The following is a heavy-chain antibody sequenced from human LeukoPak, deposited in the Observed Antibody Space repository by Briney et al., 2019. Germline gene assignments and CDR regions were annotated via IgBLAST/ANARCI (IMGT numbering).Heavy chain of an antibody. J-gene: IGHJ4*02. V-gene: IGHV4-34*01. CDR2: INHSGST. Sequence: SETLSLTCAVYGGSFSGYYWSWIRQPPGKGLEWIGEINHSGSTNYNPSLKSRVTISVDTSKNQFSLKLSSVTAADTAVYYRTRGREDSRPNQDFDYWGQGTLVTVPS. D-gene: IGHD3-22*01. CDR1: GGSFSGYY. CDR3: TRGREDSRPNQDFDY.